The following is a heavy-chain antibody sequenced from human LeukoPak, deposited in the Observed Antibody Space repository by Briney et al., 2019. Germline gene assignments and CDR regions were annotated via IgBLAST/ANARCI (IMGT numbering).Heavy chain of an antibody. CDR2: ISWNSGSI. V-gene: IGHV3-9*01. Sequence: GGSLRLSCAASGFTFDDYAMHWVRQAPGKGLEWVSGISWNSGSIGYADSVEGRFTISRDNSKNTLYLQMNSLRAEDTAVYYCAKRGPGSPESGKYYFDYWGQGTLVTVSS. D-gene: IGHD3-10*01. CDR1: GFTFDDYA. J-gene: IGHJ4*02. CDR3: AKRGPGSPESGKYYFDY.